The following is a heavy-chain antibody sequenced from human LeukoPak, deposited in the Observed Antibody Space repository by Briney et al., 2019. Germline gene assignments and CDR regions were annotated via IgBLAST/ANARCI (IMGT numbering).Heavy chain of an antibody. J-gene: IGHJ4*02. V-gene: IGHV3-23*01. CDR2: ISGSGGST. Sequence: PGGSLRLSCAASGFTFSSYAMSWVRQAPGKGLEWVSAISGSGGSTYYADSVKGRFTISRDNSKNTLYLQMNSLRAEDTAVYYCANPLGGSGSYSVDYWGQGTLATVSS. CDR1: GFTFSSYA. CDR3: ANPLGGSGSYSVDY. D-gene: IGHD1-26*01.